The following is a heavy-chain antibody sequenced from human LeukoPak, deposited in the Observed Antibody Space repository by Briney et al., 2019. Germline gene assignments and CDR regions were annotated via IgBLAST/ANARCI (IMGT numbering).Heavy chain of an antibody. CDR3: ARSSVWFGESIDY. CDR1: GFTFSNYG. CDR2: IWHDGSNK. V-gene: IGHV3-30*19. Sequence: GGSLRLSCAASGFTFSNYGMHWVRQAPGKGLEWVAIIWHDGSNKYYADSVKGRFAISRDDSKNTLYLQMNSLRAEDTAVYYCARSSVWFGESIDYWGQGTLVTVSS. J-gene: IGHJ4*02. D-gene: IGHD3-10*01.